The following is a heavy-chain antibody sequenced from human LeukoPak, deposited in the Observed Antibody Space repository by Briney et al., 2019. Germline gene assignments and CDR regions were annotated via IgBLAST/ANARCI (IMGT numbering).Heavy chain of an antibody. Sequence: SVKVSCKASGYTFTGYYMHWVRQAPGQGLEWMGRIIPILGIANYAQKFQGRVTITADKSTSTAYMELSSLRSEDTAVYYCARGRIQLWPSDYWGQGTLVTVSS. CDR1: GYTFTGYY. CDR3: ARGRIQLWPSDY. D-gene: IGHD5-18*01. CDR2: IIPILGIA. V-gene: IGHV1-69*04. J-gene: IGHJ4*02.